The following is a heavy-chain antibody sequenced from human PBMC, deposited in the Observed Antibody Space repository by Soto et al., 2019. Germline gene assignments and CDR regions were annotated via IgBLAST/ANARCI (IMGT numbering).Heavy chain of an antibody. CDR3: VKDESVNWYSGHFRH. V-gene: IGHV3-9*01. CDR1: GLTFDDYA. CDR2: INWNSGSI. J-gene: IGHJ1*01. D-gene: IGHD1-26*01. Sequence: GGSLRLSCAASGLTFDDYAMHGVRQVPGKGLEWVSGINWNSGSIGYGDSVKGRFAISRDNAKNSLHLQMNSLSAEDTAFYYCVKDESVNWYSGHFRHWGQGTLVTVSS.